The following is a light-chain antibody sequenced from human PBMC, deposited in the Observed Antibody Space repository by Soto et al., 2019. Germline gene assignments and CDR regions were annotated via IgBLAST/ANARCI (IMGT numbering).Light chain of an antibody. CDR1: SGHSSFT. CDR2: LEGSGSY. Sequence: QAVVTQSSSASASLGSSVKLTCTLSSGHSSFTIAWHQQQPGKAPRYLMKLEGSGSYNKGSGVPDRFSGSSSWADRDLTISILQFEDEADYYCGTWDSKTQVFGGGTKLTVL. J-gene: IGLJ3*02. V-gene: IGLV4-60*02. CDR3: GTWDSKTQV.